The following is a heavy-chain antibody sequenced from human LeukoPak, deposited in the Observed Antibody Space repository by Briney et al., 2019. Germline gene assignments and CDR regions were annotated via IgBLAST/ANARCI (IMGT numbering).Heavy chain of an antibody. J-gene: IGHJ4*02. V-gene: IGHV3-33*01. Sequence: PGRSLRLSCAASGFTFSSYGMHWVRQAPGKGLEWVAVIWYDGSNKYYADSVKGRFTISRDNAENSLYLEMNSLRVEDTAIYYCASEGVVGPVAHFDYWGQGALVTVSS. CDR1: GFTFSSYG. CDR2: IWYDGSNK. CDR3: ASEGVVGPVAHFDY. D-gene: IGHD1-26*01.